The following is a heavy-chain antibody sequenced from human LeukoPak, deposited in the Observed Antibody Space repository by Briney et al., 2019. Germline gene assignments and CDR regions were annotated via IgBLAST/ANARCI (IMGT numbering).Heavy chain of an antibody. CDR3: ARDLRRVVAVVAATPPYYGMDV. CDR1: GLTFSSYS. V-gene: IGHV3-21*01. J-gene: IGHJ6*02. Sequence: GGSLRLSCAASGLTFSSYSMNWVRQAPGKGLEWVSSISSSSSYIYYADSVKGRFTISRDNAKNSLYLQMYSLRAEDTAVYYCARDLRRVVAVVAATPPYYGMDVWGQGTTVTVSS. D-gene: IGHD2-15*01. CDR2: ISSSSSYI.